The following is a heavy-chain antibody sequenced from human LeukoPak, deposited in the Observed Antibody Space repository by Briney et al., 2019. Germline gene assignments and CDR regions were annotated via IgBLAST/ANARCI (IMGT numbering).Heavy chain of an antibody. J-gene: IGHJ5*02. CDR3: ARVGITMVRGANNWFDP. D-gene: IGHD3-10*01. Sequence: SVKVSCKASGGTFSSCAISWVRQAPGQGLEWMGGIIPIFGTANYAQKFQGRVTITADKSTSTAYMELSSLRSEDTAVYYCARVGITMVRGANNWFDPWGQGTLVTVSS. CDR1: GGTFSSCA. CDR2: IIPIFGTA. V-gene: IGHV1-69*06.